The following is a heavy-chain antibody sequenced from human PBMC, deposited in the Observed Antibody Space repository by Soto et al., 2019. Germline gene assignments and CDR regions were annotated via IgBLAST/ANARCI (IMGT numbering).Heavy chain of an antibody. CDR1: GGSISSGGYS. J-gene: IGHJ5*02. V-gene: IGHV4-30-2*01. D-gene: IGHD3-9*01. CDR3: ARAKYYDILTRSNWFAP. CDR2: IYHSWST. Sequence: PSETLSLTCAVSGGSISSGGYSWSWIRQPPGKGLEWIVYIYHSWSTYYTPALKSRVTISLDRSKNQFSLKRSSVTAADTAVYYCARAKYYDILTRSNWFAPRGQGTLVTVSS.